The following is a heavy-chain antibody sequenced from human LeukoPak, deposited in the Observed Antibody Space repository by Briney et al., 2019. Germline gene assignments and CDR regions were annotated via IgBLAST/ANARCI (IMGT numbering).Heavy chain of an antibody. D-gene: IGHD6-19*01. CDR2: MSGSGGST. CDR1: GVTFNSSR. V-gene: IGHV3-23*01. CDR3: GRGSCSSGCLTDY. Sequence: GGSLRLSCAASGVTFNSSRISWVRQAPGKGLEWVSAMSGSGGSTNYADSVKGRFTISRDNSKKTLYLQMNSLRAADAALYDCGRGSCSSGCLTDYWGQGTLVTVSS. J-gene: IGHJ4*02.